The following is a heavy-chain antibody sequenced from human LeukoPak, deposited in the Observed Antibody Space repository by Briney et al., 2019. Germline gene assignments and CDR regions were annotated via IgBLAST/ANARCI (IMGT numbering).Heavy chain of an antibody. D-gene: IGHD3-3*01. CDR3: ARRRITIFGVVNDAFDI. V-gene: IGHV4-39*07. CDR2: IYYSGTT. Sequence: SETLSLTCTVSGGSIITSSYYWGWIRQPPGKGLEWIGIIYYSGTTYYNPSLKSRVTISVDTSKNQFSLKLSSVTAADTAVYYCARRRITIFGVVNDAFDIWGQGTMVTVSS. J-gene: IGHJ3*02. CDR1: GGSIITSSYY.